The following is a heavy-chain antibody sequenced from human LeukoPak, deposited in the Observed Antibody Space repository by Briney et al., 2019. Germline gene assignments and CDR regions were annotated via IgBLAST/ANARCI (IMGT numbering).Heavy chain of an antibody. Sequence: GASVKVSCKAFGYTYTNYGISWVRQAPGQGLEWMGYISAYNGNTNYAQKLQGRVTMTTDTSTSTAYMELRSLRSDDTAVYYCARDSTLWFGEGGRGYFDYWGQGTLVTVSS. CDR1: GYTYTNYG. V-gene: IGHV1-18*01. CDR3: ARDSTLWFGEGGRGYFDY. CDR2: ISAYNGNT. J-gene: IGHJ4*02. D-gene: IGHD3-10*01.